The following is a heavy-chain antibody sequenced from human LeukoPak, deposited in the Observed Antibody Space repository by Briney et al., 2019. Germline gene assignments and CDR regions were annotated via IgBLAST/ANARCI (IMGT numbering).Heavy chain of an antibody. CDR2: ISYSGTT. Sequence: SETLSLTCTVSGGSISNYYWSWIRQPPGKGLKWIGYISYSGTTNYNPSLKSRVTISVDTSQNQFSLKLSSVTAADTAVYFCARRNYGDYDHYFDYWGQGTLVTVSS. CDR1: GGSISNYY. J-gene: IGHJ4*02. D-gene: IGHD4-17*01. V-gene: IGHV4-59*08. CDR3: ARRNYGDYDHYFDY.